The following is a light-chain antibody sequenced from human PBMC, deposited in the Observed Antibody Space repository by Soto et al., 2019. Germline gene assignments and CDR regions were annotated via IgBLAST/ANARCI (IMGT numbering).Light chain of an antibody. Sequence: SYELTQPLSVSVAPGQTARITCGGNNIGSKNGHWYQQKPGQVPVLVIYRDRNRPSGIPERFSGSNSGNTATLTISRAQAGDEADYFCQVWDGNTVVFGGGTKLTVL. J-gene: IGLJ2*01. V-gene: IGLV3-9*01. CDR2: RDR. CDR3: QVWDGNTVV. CDR1: NIGSKN.